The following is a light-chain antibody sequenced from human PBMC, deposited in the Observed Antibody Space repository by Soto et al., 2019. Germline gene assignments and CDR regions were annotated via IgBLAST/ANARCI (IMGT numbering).Light chain of an antibody. CDR2: DAS. J-gene: IGKJ2*01. CDR1: QDISNN. CDR3: QQYYNLPGYT. V-gene: IGKV1-33*01. Sequence: DIQMTQSPSSLSASVGDRVTITCQASQDISNNLNWYQQKPGKAPKLLIYDASNLETGVPSRFSGGGSGTDFTFTISSLQPEDIATYYCQQYYNLPGYTFGQGTKLEIK.